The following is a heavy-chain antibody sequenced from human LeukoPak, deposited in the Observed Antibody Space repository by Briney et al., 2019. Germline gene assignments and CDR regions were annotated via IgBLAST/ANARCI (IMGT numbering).Heavy chain of an antibody. CDR2: IYYSGST. Sequence: SETLSLTCTVSGGSISSYYWSWIRQPPGKGLEWIGHIYYSGSTNYNPSLKSRVTISVDTSKNQFSLKLSSVTAADTAVYYCARNMYYYDSSGPHYYYYCYMDVWGKGTTVTVSS. CDR1: GGSISSYY. J-gene: IGHJ6*03. CDR3: ARNMYYYDSSGPHYYYYCYMDV. V-gene: IGHV4-59*01. D-gene: IGHD3-22*01.